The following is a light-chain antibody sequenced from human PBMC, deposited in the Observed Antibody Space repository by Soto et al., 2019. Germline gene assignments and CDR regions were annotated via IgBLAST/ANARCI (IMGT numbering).Light chain of an antibody. V-gene: IGLV2-14*03. CDR2: DVS. Sequence: QSALTQPASVSGSPGQSITISCTGTSSDVGGYNYVSWYQQHPGKAPKVMIYDVSKRPSGGSNRFSGSKSGNTASLTISGLQVEDEADYYCSSYTSSTTRVVFGGGTKVTVL. CDR1: SSDVGGYNY. CDR3: SSYTSSTTRVV. J-gene: IGLJ2*01.